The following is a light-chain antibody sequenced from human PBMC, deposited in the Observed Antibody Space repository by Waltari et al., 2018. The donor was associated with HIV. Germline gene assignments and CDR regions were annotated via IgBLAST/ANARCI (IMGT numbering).Light chain of an antibody. CDR2: GAS. Sequence: EIVMTQSPATLSESPGERATLSCRASQSVSSNLAWYQQKPGQAPRLLIYGASTRATGIPARFSGSGSGTEFTLTISSLQSEDFAVYYCQQYNNWPVYTFGQGTKLEIK. CDR3: QQYNNWPVYT. J-gene: IGKJ2*01. CDR1: QSVSSN. V-gene: IGKV3-15*01.